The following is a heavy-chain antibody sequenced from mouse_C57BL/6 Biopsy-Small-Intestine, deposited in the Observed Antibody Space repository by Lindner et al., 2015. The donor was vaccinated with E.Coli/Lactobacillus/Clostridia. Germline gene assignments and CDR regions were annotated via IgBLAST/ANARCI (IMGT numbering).Heavy chain of an antibody. D-gene: IGHD1-1*01. CDR1: GYTLSGYY. J-gene: IGHJ4*01. CDR3: VRDMTRITLIVGPEGALDT. CDR2: FNPNTGAT. Sequence: SVKVSCKASGYTLSGYYIHWVRQVPGQGLEWMGWFNPNTGATNYAQKFQGRVTMTRDRTITTVYMELGSLRSDDTAVYYCVRDMTRITLIVGPEGALDTWGLGTLVTVSS. V-gene: IGHV1-72*01.